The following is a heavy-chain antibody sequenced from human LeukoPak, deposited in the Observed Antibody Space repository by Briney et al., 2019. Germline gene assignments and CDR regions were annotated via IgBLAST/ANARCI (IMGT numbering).Heavy chain of an antibody. D-gene: IGHD3-3*01. CDR2: INPNSGGT. CDR1: GYTFTSYG. V-gene: IGHV1-2*06. J-gene: IGHJ4*02. Sequence: ASVKVSCKASGYTFTSYGISWVRQAPGQGLEWMGRINPNSGGTNYAQKFQGRVTMTRDTSISTAYMELSRLRSDDTAVYYCARDSYDFWSGYYRNDYWGQGTLVTVSS. CDR3: ARDSYDFWSGYYRNDY.